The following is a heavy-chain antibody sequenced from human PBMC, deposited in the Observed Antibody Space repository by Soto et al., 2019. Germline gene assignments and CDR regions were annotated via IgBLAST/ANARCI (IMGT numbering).Heavy chain of an antibody. CDR3: ATLYYYDSSDYQGSDY. Sequence: QVQLQQWGAGRWKPSEPLSLTGAFYGGSFRVYSWGWIRQPPGKGREGIGEINHSGSTNSNPSLKSRVTISVDTSKNQFSLKLSSVTAADTAVYYCATLYYYDSSDYQGSDYWGQGTLVTVSS. J-gene: IGHJ4*02. V-gene: IGHV4-34*01. D-gene: IGHD3-22*01. CDR1: GGSFRVYS. CDR2: INHSGST.